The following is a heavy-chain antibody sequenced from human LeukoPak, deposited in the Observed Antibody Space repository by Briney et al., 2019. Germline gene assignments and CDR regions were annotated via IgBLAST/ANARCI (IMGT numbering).Heavy chain of an antibody. CDR2: IYYSGST. J-gene: IGHJ4*02. CDR3: ARLPY. V-gene: IGHV4-61*01. CDR1: GGSVNSGSYY. Sequence: MSSETLSLTCTVSGGSVNSGSYYWSWIRQPPGKGLEWIGYIYYSGSTNHSPSLKSRVAISLDTSRNQFSLRLSSVTVADTAVYYCARLPYWGQGTLVTVSS.